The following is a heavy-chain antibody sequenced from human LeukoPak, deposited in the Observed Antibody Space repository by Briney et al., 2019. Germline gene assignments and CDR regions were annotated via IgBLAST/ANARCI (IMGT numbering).Heavy chain of an antibody. D-gene: IGHD3-10*01. CDR3: ARGRSGGDYYYMDA. CDR2: NSRSVTYT. CDR1: GFTFSTYS. Sequence: GGSLRLSCAASGFTFSTYSMDWVRQAPGKGLEWVSSNSRSVTYTYYADSVRGRFTISIDNAKNSLYLQMNSLRAEDTAVYYCARGRSGGDYYYMDAWGKGTTVTVSS. V-gene: IGHV3-21*01. J-gene: IGHJ6*03.